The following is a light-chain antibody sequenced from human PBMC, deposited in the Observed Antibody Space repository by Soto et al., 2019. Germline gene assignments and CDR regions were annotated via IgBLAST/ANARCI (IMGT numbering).Light chain of an antibody. CDR1: SSDVGGYNY. V-gene: IGLV2-8*01. Sequence: QSALTQPASVSGSPGQSITISCTGTSSDVGGYNYVSWYQQHPGKAPKLMIYEVSKRPSGVPDRFSGSKSGNTASLTVSGLQAEYEADYYCNSYAGSNNWVFGGGTTLTVL. CDR2: EVS. CDR3: NSYAGSNNWV. J-gene: IGLJ3*02.